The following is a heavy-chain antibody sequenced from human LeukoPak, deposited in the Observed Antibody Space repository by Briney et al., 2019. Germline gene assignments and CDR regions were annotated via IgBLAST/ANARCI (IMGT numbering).Heavy chain of an antibody. CDR3: ASVYSSSWYMVNY. J-gene: IGHJ4*02. Sequence: PGGSLRLSCAASGFTFSSYAMSWVRQAPGKGLEWVSSISSSSSYIYYADSVKGRFTISRDNTKNSLYLQMNSLRAEDTAVYYCASVYSSSWYMVNYWGQGTLVTVSS. D-gene: IGHD6-13*01. CDR1: GFTFSSYA. V-gene: IGHV3-21*01. CDR2: ISSSSSYI.